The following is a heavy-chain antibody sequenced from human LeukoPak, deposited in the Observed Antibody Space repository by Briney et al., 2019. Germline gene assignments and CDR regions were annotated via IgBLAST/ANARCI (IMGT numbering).Heavy chain of an antibody. V-gene: IGHV3-23*01. CDR2: ISGSGGST. CDR1: GFTLSSFG. Sequence: PGGSLGLSCAASGFTLSSFGLSWVRQAPGKGLEWVSAISGSGGSTYYADSVRGRFTISRDNSKNTLYLQMNSLRAEDTALYYCAGGAGVYYYGMDVWGQGTSVTVSS. J-gene: IGHJ6*02. CDR3: AGGAGVYYYGMDV.